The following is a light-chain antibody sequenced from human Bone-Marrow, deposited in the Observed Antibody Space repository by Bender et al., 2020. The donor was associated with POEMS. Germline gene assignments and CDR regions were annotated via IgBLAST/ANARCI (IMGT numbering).Light chain of an antibody. Sequence: ASVSGSPGQSITISCTGTSTDVGGYNYVSWYQQHPGKAPKLLIYDVSNRPSGVSDRFSGSKSANTASLTISGLQAEDEADYYCNSYTSSSTVVFGGGTKLTVL. CDR3: NSYTSSSTVV. J-gene: IGLJ2*01. V-gene: IGLV2-14*03. CDR1: STDVGGYNY. CDR2: DVS.